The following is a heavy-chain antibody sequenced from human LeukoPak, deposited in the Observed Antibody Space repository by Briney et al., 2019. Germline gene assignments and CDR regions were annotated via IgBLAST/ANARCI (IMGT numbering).Heavy chain of an antibody. J-gene: IGHJ4*02. V-gene: IGHV3-33*01. CDR2: ISSDGSNK. CDR1: GFTFSSSG. CDR3: ARVGGQQLPTD. D-gene: IGHD6-13*01. Sequence: TGGSLRLSCAASGFTFSSSGFHWVRQAPGKGLEGVAVISSDGSNKYYTDSVKGRFAISRDNSKSTVHVQMNYLTDEDTALYYCARVGGQQLPTDWGQGTLVTVSS.